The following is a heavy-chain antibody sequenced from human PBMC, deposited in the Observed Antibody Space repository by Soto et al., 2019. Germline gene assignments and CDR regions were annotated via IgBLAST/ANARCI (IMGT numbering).Heavy chain of an antibody. Sequence: SETLSLTCTVSGGPISSNYWTWIRQPPGKGLEWIGYVYNSGSTNYNPSLKSRVTITEDTSQSQFSRKVNSMTAEYTAVYYCARYLLDAVAGYTLDNWGQGILFTVAS. CDR3: ARYLLDAVAGYTLDN. V-gene: IGHV4-59*01. J-gene: IGHJ4*02. CDR1: GGPISSNY. D-gene: IGHD6-19*01. CDR2: VYNSGST.